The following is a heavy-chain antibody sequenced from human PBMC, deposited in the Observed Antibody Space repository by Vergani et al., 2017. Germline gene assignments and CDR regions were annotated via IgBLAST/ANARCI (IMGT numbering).Heavy chain of an antibody. J-gene: IGHJ5*02. D-gene: IGHD2-15*01. CDR2: IYYSGST. Sequence: QVQLQESGPGLVKPSQTLSLTCTVSGGSISSSSYYWGWIRQPPGKGLEWIGSIYYSGSTYYNPSLKSRVTISVDTSKNQFSLKLSSVTAADTAVYYCARGYCSGGSCYSGLGRKGVGLFDPWGQGTLVTVSS. V-gene: IGHV4-39*01. CDR1: GGSISSSSYY. CDR3: ARGYCSGGSCYSGLGRKGVGLFDP.